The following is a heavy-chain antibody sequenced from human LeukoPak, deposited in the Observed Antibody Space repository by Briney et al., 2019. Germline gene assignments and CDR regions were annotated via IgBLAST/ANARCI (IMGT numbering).Heavy chain of an antibody. CDR1: GYTFTSYD. CDR2: MNPNSGNT. D-gene: IGHD3-3*01. V-gene: IGHV1-8*01. CDR3: ARSKTYYDFWSGQNYGMDV. Sequence: ASVKVSCMASGYTFTSYDINWVRQATGQGLEWMGWMNPNSGNTGYAQKFQGRVTMTRNTSISTAYMELSSLRSEDTAVYYCARSKTYYDFWSGQNYGMDVWGQGTTVTVSS. J-gene: IGHJ6*02.